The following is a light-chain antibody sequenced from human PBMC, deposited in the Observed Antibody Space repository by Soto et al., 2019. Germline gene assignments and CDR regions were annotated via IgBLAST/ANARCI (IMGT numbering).Light chain of an antibody. CDR1: NSDVGGYNY. CDR2: EVS. CDR3: SSYTTSSTLV. Sequence: QSALTQPVSVSGSPGQSITISCTGTNSDVGGYNYVSWYQQHPGKAPKLMIFEVSNRPSGISNRFSASKSGNTASLTISCLQAEDDADYYCSSYTTSSTLVFGGGTKLTVL. V-gene: IGLV2-14*01. J-gene: IGLJ3*02.